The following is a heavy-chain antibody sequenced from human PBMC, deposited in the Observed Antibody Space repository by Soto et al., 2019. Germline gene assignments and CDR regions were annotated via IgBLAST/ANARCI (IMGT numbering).Heavy chain of an antibody. J-gene: IGHJ4*02. CDR3: AKSLYYYDSSPLDH. CDR1: GCRFEDYA. D-gene: IGHD3-22*01. CDR2: TNSDGTDS. Sequence: GSLKLDCAAAGCRFEDYAIHCCRQFAVKGLEWVSLTNSDGTDSYYMDSVKGRFTISRDNAKSTLYLQMDRLRPEDTALYFCAKSLYYYDSSPLDHWGQGTLVTVSS. V-gene: IGHV3-43D*04.